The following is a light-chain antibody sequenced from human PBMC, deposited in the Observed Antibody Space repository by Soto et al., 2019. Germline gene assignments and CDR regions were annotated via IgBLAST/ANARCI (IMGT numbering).Light chain of an antibody. CDR3: MQGTHWPPIT. J-gene: IGKJ5*01. CDR2: NVS. CDR1: QSLVYSDGNTY. Sequence: DVVMIQSPLSLPVTLGQPASISCRSSQSLVYSDGNTYLNWFQQRPGQSPRRLIYNVSKRDSGVPDRFSGSGSGTDFTLKISRVEAEDVGVYYCMQGTHWPPITFGQGTRLEIK. V-gene: IGKV2-30*01.